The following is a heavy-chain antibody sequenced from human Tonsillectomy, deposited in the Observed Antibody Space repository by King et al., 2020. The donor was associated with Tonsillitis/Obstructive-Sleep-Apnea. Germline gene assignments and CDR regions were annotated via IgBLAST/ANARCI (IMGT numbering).Heavy chain of an antibody. V-gene: IGHV3-30*03. CDR2: ISHDGINK. CDR3: AASGYQVLWEYIQN. J-gene: IGHJ1*01. Sequence: QLVQSGGGVVQPGRSLRLSCAASGFTFSSYAMHWVRQAPGKGLEWVAVISHDGINKYYADSVKGRFTISRDNSRNTLYLQMNSLRVEETAVYYCAASGYQVLWEYIQNWGQGTLVPVSS. D-gene: IGHD2-2*01. CDR1: GFTFSSYA.